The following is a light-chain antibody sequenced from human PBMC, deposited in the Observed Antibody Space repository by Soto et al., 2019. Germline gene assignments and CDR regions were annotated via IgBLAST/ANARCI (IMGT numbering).Light chain of an antibody. CDR3: AAWDDSLSGPV. Sequence: QAVVTQPPSASVSPGQRVTISCSGSRSNIGTNTVNWYQHLPGTAPKLLIYLNNQRPSGVPDRFSGSKSGTSASLAISGLRSEDEGDYHCAAWDDSLSGPVFGGGTKLTVL. V-gene: IGLV1-44*01. CDR1: RSNIGTNT. CDR2: LNN. J-gene: IGLJ2*01.